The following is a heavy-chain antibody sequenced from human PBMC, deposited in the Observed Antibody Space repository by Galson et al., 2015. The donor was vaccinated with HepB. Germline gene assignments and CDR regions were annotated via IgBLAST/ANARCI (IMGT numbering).Heavy chain of an antibody. CDR3: ARHHGPAELAEPGYYFDY. Sequence: QSGAEVKKPGESLRISCKGSGYSFTSYWISWVRQMPGKGLEWMGRTDPSDSYTNYSPSFQGHVTISADKSISTAYLQWSSLKASDTAMYYCARHHGPAELAEPGYYFDYWGQGTLVTVSS. CDR1: GYSFTSYW. V-gene: IGHV5-10-1*01. CDR2: TDPSDSYT. J-gene: IGHJ4*02. D-gene: IGHD1-7*01.